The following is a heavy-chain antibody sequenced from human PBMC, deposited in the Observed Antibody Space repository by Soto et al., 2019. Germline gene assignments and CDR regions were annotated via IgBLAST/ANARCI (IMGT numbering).Heavy chain of an antibody. CDR2: IIPLLDIA. Sequence: ASVKVSCKASGGTFSNDIITWVRQAPGQGLEWMGRIIPLLDIANYAQKFQGRVTITADKSTSTAYMELNSRRSEDTAVYYCVRDSPIGCTDTGSDGIDSRGQRTPVPVSS. CDR3: VRDSPIGCTDTGSDGIDS. V-gene: IGHV1-69*04. J-gene: IGHJ4*02. D-gene: IGHD5-12*01. CDR1: GGTFSNDI.